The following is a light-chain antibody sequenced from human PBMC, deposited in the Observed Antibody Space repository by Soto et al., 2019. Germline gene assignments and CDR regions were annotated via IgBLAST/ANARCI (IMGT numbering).Light chain of an antibody. Sequence: EIVLTRSPATLSLSPGDRATLSCRASQSVNSYLAWYQQKPGQAPRLLIYDASNRATGIPARFSGSGSGTDFTLTISSLEPEDFAVYYCQQRSNWPSTFGGGTKVEIK. V-gene: IGKV3-11*01. CDR1: QSVNSY. CDR2: DAS. J-gene: IGKJ4*01. CDR3: QQRSNWPST.